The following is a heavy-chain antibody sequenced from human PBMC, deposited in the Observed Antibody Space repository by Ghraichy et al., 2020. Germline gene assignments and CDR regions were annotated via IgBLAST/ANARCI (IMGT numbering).Heavy chain of an antibody. CDR1: GFTFSSYS. V-gene: IGHV3-48*01. Sequence: GESLNISCAASGFTFSSYSMNWVRQAPGKGLEWVSYISSSSSTIYYADSVKGRFTISRDNAKNSLYLQMNSLRAEDTAVYYCAREQGSGLGKDAFDIWGQGTMVTVSS. CDR3: AREQGSGLGKDAFDI. J-gene: IGHJ3*02. CDR2: ISSSSSTI. D-gene: IGHD3-22*01.